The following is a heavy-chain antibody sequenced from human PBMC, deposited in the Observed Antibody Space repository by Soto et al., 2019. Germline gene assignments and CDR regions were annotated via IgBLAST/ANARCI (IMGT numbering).Heavy chain of an antibody. CDR1: GGSISSGGYY. Sequence: QVQLQESGPGLVKPSQTLSLTCTVSGGSISSGGYYWSWIRQHPGQGLEWIGYIYYSGSTYYNPYLKSRVTISVDTSKNQFSLKLSSVTAADTAVYYCAISSLRVSPDYWGQGTLVTVSS. CDR3: AISSLRVSPDY. J-gene: IGHJ4*02. V-gene: IGHV4-31*03. CDR2: IYYSGST. D-gene: IGHD3-3*01.